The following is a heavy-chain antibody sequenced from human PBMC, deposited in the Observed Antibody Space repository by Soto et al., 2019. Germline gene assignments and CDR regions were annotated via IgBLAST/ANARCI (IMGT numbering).Heavy chain of an antibody. D-gene: IGHD3-10*01. Sequence: QVQLQESGPGLVKPSETLSLSCTVSGGSISSYYWSWFRQSPGKRMEWIGYVHHSWGSSYNPSLPSXVTXSLDTSKSQFSLKVTSVTATDTAVYYCARQGFGPLHGLVDVWGQGTTVTVSS. J-gene: IGHJ6*02. CDR2: VHHSWGS. CDR3: ARQGFGPLHGLVDV. V-gene: IGHV4-59*08. CDR1: GGSISSYY.